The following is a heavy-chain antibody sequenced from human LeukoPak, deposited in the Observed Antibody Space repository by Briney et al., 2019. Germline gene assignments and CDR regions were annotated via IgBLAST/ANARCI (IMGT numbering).Heavy chain of an antibody. V-gene: IGHV3-33*06. Sequence: GGSLRLSCAASGFTFSSYGMHWVREAPGKGLEWVAVIWYDGSNKYYVDSVKGRFTISRDNSKNTLYLQMNSLRAEDTAVYYCAKDKGNPVFDYWGQGTLVTVSS. D-gene: IGHD4-23*01. J-gene: IGHJ4*02. CDR2: IWYDGSNK. CDR3: AKDKGNPVFDY. CDR1: GFTFSSYG.